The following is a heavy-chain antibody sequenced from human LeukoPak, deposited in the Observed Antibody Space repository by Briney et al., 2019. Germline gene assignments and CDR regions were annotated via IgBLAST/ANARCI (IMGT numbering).Heavy chain of an antibody. J-gene: IGHJ3*02. CDR1: GGSISIGDYY. CDR2: IYYSGST. Sequence: SQTLSLTCTVSGGSISIGDYYWSWIRQPPGKGVEWIGYIYYSGSTYYNPSLKSRVTISVDTSKNQFSLKLSSVTAADTAVYYCARGGVYCSGGSCYPGAFDIWGQGTMVTVSS. CDR3: ARGGVYCSGGSCYPGAFDI. V-gene: IGHV4-30-4*01. D-gene: IGHD2-15*01.